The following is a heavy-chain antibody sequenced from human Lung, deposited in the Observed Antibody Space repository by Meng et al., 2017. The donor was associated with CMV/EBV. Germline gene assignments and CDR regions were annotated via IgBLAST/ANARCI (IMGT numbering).Heavy chain of an antibody. CDR1: GFSVNSNF. V-gene: IGHV3-53*01. Sequence: GEXXKISCAASGFSVNSNFMNWVRQAPGKGLEWVSVIYTGGITYYADSVKGRFTISRDNSKNTVHLQMNNLRPGDTAVYYCARDLRPSGGGMDVWGQGTPVTGAS. D-gene: IGHD2-8*02. CDR3: ARDLRPSGGGMDV. J-gene: IGHJ6*01. CDR2: IYTGGIT.